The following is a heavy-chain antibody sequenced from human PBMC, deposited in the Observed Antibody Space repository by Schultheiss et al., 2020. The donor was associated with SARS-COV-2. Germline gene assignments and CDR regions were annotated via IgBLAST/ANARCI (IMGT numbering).Heavy chain of an antibody. J-gene: IGHJ6*02. Sequence: GESLKISCAASGFTFSSYGMHWVRQAPGKGLEWVSAISGSGGSTYYADSVKGRFTISRDNSKNTLYLQMNGLRAEDTAVYYCARHRDGYMVGMDVWGQGTTVTVSS. CDR3: ARHRDGYMVGMDV. CDR1: GFTFSSYG. D-gene: IGHD5-24*01. V-gene: IGHV3-23*01. CDR2: ISGSGGST.